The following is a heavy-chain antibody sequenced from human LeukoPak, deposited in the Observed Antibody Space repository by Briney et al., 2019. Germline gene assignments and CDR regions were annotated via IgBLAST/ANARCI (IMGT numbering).Heavy chain of an antibody. CDR1: GFTFSNAW. Sequence: GGSLRLSCAASGFTFSNAWMSWVRQAPGKGLEWVSRISTDGTYTEYADSVKGRFTISRDNAKDTLYLQVNSLRAEDTAVYYCAITVDCRATTDCYSYFHHWGQGTLVTVSS. V-gene: IGHV3-74*03. CDR3: AITVDCRATTDCYSYFHH. D-gene: IGHD2-21*02. J-gene: IGHJ1*01. CDR2: ISTDGTYT.